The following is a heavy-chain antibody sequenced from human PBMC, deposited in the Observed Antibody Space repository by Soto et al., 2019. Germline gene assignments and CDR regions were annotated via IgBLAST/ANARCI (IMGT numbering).Heavy chain of an antibody. Sequence: QVQLVQSGAEVKKPGASVKVSCKASGYTFTSYYMHWVRQAPGQGLEWMGIINPSGGSTSYAQKFQGRVTMTRDTSTSTVYMELSSLRSEDTAVYYCVREPGSRDGYNLGRDAFDIWGQGTMVTVSS. D-gene: IGHD5-12*01. CDR2: INPSGGST. V-gene: IGHV1-46*01. J-gene: IGHJ3*02. CDR1: GYTFTSYY. CDR3: VREPGSRDGYNLGRDAFDI.